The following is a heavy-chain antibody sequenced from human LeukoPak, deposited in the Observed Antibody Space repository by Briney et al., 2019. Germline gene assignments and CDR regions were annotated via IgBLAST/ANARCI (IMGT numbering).Heavy chain of an antibody. D-gene: IGHD3-22*01. CDR3: ARDGSDYYDSSGYYYYLEYFQH. J-gene: IGHJ1*01. CDR2: IKQDGSEK. CDR1: GFTFSSYW. Sequence: GGSLRLSCAASGFTFSSYWTSWVRQAPGKGLEWVANIKQDGSEKYYVDSVKGRFTISRDNAKNSLYLQMNSLRAEDTAVYYCARDGSDYYDSSGYYYYLEYFQHWGQGTLVTVSS. V-gene: IGHV3-7*01.